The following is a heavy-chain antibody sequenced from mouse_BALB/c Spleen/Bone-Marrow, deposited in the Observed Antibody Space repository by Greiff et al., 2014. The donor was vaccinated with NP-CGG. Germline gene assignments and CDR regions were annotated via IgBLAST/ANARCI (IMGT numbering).Heavy chain of an antibody. CDR3: ARRAARATGFAY. CDR2: IDPANGNT. CDR1: GFNIKDTY. D-gene: IGHD3-1*01. V-gene: IGHV14-3*02. Sequence: EVQLQQSGAELVKPGASVKLSCTASGFNIKDTYMHWVKRRPEQGLEWIGRIDPANGNTKYDPKFQGKATITADTSSNTAYLQLSSLTSEDTAVYYCARRAARATGFAYWGQGTLVTVSA. J-gene: IGHJ3*01.